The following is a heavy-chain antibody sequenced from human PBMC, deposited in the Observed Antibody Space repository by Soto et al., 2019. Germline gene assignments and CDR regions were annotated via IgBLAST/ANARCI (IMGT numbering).Heavy chain of an antibody. CDR1: GFTFTGFW. D-gene: IGHD3-10*01. Sequence: EVQLVDSGGGLVQPGGSLRLSCAASGFTFTGFWMAWVRQAPGKGLVWVANINQDGSQRYYMDSVKGRFTISRDNAEKSLYLQMNSLRAEDTAVYYCARTGDDYWGQGTLVTVSS. CDR3: ARTGDDY. J-gene: IGHJ4*02. CDR2: INQDGSQR. V-gene: IGHV3-7*01.